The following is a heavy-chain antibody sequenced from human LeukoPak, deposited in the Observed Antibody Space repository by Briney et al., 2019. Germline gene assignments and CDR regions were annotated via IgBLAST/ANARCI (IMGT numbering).Heavy chain of an antibody. D-gene: IGHD6-6*01. Sequence: AGSLRLSCAASGFTFSDAWMTWLRQAPGKGLECVGFIQSKTDGGTTDSATPVKGRFTVSRDDSKNTLYLQMNSLKTEDTAVYYCTTWSSQFDHWGQGTLVTVSS. CDR3: TTWSSQFDH. J-gene: IGHJ4*02. V-gene: IGHV3-15*01. CDR1: GFTFSDAW. CDR2: IQSKTDGGTT.